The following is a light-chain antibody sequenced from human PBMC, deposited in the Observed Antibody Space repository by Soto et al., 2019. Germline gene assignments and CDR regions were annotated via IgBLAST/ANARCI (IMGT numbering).Light chain of an antibody. Sequence: QSALTQPASVSGSPGQSITISCTGSSSAVGTFRLVSWYQHHPGKVPKLIISEGSKRPSGVSDRFSGSEPGNTASLTISGLQAEDEADYYCCSSAPGRTFVFGTGTKVTVL. J-gene: IGLJ1*01. V-gene: IGLV2-23*01. CDR1: SSAVGTFRL. CDR3: CSSAPGRTFV. CDR2: EGS.